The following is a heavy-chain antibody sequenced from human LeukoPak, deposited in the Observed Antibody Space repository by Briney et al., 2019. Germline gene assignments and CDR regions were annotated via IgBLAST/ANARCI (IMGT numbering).Heavy chain of an antibody. CDR3: ARESPHRYYFDY. V-gene: IGHV4-59*01. Sequence: SETLSLTCAVYGGSFSGYYWSWIRQPPGKGLEWIGYIYYSGSTNYNPSLKSRVTISVDTSKNQFSLKLSSVTAADTAVYYCARESPHRYYFDYWGQGTLVTVSS. J-gene: IGHJ4*02. CDR2: IYYSGST. CDR1: GGSFSGYY.